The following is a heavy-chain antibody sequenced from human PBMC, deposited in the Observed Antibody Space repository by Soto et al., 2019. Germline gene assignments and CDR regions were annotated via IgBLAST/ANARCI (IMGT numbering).Heavy chain of an antibody. D-gene: IGHD2-2*01. CDR3: VNDLRMPLYY. V-gene: IGHV3-23*01. J-gene: IGHJ4*02. Sequence: EVQFLQSGGGLEQPGNSLRLSCAVSGFAFRQYAMAWVRQVPGKGLEWVAMITDSGDVTYYPDSVKGRFTISRDNSKNTLSLQMTSLRVEDTAVYFCVNDLRMPLYYWGQGTLVTGSS. CDR1: GFAFRQYA. CDR2: ITDSGDVT.